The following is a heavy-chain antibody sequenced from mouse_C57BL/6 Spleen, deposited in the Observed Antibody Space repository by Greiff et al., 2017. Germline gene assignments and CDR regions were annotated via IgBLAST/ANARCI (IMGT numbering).Heavy chain of an antibody. J-gene: IGHJ3*01. D-gene: IGHD2-12*01. CDR2: IYPGSGST. CDR1: GYTFTSYW. CDR3: ARGETYYTVFAY. Sequence: QVQLQQSGAELVKPGASVKMSCKASGYTFTSYWITWVKQRPGQGLEWIGDIYPGSGSTNYNEKFKSKATLTVDTSSSTAYMQLSSLTSEDSAVYYCARGETYYTVFAYWGQGTLVTVSA. V-gene: IGHV1-55*01.